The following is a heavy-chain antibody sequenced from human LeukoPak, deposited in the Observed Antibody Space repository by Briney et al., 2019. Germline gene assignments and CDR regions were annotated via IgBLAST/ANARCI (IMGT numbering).Heavy chain of an antibody. D-gene: IGHD4-11*01. CDR1: GGSFSGYY. J-gene: IGHJ6*02. CDR3: ARGSGMTTSLYYYGMDV. Sequence: PSETLSLTCAVYGGSFSGYYWSWIRQPPGKGLEWIGEINHSGSTNYNPSLKSRVTISVDTSKNQFSLKLGSVTAADTAVYYCARGSGMTTSLYYYGMDVWGQGTTVTVSS. CDR2: INHSGST. V-gene: IGHV4-34*01.